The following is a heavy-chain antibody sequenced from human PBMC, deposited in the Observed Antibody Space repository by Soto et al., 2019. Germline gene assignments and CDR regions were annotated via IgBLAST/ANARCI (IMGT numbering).Heavy chain of an antibody. CDR3: AHFYDYDNWFDP. D-gene: IGHD3-16*01. Sequence: QITLKESGPPLVNPTQTLTLTCTFSGFSLSTSGVGVGWIRQPPGKALEWLALIYWDDDKRYSPSLKSRLTITNDTSNNQVVLTMTTMDPVDTATYCCAHFYDYDNWFDPWGQGTLVTVSS. CDR1: GFSLSTSGVG. V-gene: IGHV2-5*02. CDR2: IYWDDDK. J-gene: IGHJ5*02.